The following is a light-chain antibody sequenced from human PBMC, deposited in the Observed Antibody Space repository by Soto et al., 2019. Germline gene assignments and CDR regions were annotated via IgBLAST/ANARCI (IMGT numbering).Light chain of an antibody. CDR2: DVS. Sequence: QSVLTQPASVSGSPGQSITISCTGTSSDVGGYNYVSWYQQHPGKAPKHMIYDVSNRSSGVSIRFSGSKSGNTASLIISGLQAEDEADYYCSSYTSSSTPLFRTGSKVTVL. CDR3: SSYTSSSTPL. CDR1: SSDVGGYNY. V-gene: IGLV2-14*01. J-gene: IGLJ1*01.